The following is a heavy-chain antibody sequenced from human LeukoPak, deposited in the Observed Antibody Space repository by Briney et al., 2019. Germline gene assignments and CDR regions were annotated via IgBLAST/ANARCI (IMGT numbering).Heavy chain of an antibody. CDR1: GFTFSSYA. D-gene: IGHD3-22*01. V-gene: IGHV3-30-3*01. CDR2: ISYDGSNK. CDR3: ARDESEYYYDSSGPGY. J-gene: IGHJ4*02. Sequence: PGGSLRLSCAASGFTFSSYAMHWVRQAPGKGLEWVAVISYDGSNKYYADSVKGRFTISRDNSKNTLYLQMNSLRAEDTAVYYCARDESEYYYDSSGPGYWGQGTLVTVSS.